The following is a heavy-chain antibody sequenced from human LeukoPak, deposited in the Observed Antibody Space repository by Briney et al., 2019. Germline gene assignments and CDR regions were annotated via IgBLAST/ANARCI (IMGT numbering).Heavy chain of an antibody. V-gene: IGHV3-30-3*01. Sequence: GGSLRLSCAASGFTFSSYAMHWVRQAPGKGLEWVAVISYDGSNKYYADSVKGRFTISRDNSKNTLYLQMNSLRAGDTAVYYCAREDYGDSNFFFDYWGQGTLVTVSS. CDR1: GFTFSSYA. D-gene: IGHD4-17*01. J-gene: IGHJ4*02. CDR3: AREDYGDSNFFFDY. CDR2: ISYDGSNK.